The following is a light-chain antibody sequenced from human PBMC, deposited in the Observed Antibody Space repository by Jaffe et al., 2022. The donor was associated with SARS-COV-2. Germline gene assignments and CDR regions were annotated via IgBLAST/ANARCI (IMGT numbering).Light chain of an antibody. Sequence: DIQMTQSPASLSASVGDRVTITCRASQTIGRYFNWYQQKPGRAPNVLIFDVSTLQVGFPSRFSGSGFGTEFTLTINDLQPEDFATYYCQQTYGVPRTFGQGTKVEI. CDR1: QTIGRY. CDR3: QQTYGVPRT. V-gene: IGKV1-39*01. J-gene: IGKJ1*01. CDR2: DVS.